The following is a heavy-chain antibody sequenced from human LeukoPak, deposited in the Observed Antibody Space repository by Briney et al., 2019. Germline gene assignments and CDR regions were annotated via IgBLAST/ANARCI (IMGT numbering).Heavy chain of an antibody. CDR3: ATSYLGSGSPASFNY. J-gene: IGHJ4*02. CDR1: GYIFTNYW. Sequence: GESLKISCKGSGYIFTNYWIGWVRQMPGKGLEWMGRIDPSDSYTNYSPSFQGHVTISADKSITTAYLQWSSLKDSDTAMYYCATSYLGSGSPASFNYWGQGTLVTVSS. V-gene: IGHV5-10-1*01. D-gene: IGHD3-10*01. CDR2: IDPSDSYT.